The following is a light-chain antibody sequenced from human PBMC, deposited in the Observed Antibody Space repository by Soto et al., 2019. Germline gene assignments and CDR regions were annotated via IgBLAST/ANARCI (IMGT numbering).Light chain of an antibody. CDR1: QSVSTN. CDR2: GAS. V-gene: IGKV3-15*01. J-gene: IGKJ5*01. CDR3: QQYGSSHQVT. Sequence: EMLMTQSPSTLAASPGERATLSCRASQSVSTNLAWYQQKPGQAPRLLIYGASTRATGIPASFSGSGGGTEFFLTISRLEHEDYSVYYCQQYGSSHQVTFGQGTRLEIK.